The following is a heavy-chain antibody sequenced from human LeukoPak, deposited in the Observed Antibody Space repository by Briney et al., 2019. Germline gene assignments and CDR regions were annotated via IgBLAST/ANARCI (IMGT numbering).Heavy chain of an antibody. Sequence: GGSLRLSCAASGFTFSSYSMNWVRQAPGKGLEWVSAISGSGGSTYYADSVKGRFTISRDNSKNTLYLQMNSLRAEDTAVYYCAKLCSSGWYYFDYWGQGTLVTVSS. CDR1: GFTFSSYS. CDR3: AKLCSSGWYYFDY. CDR2: ISGSGGST. D-gene: IGHD6-19*01. V-gene: IGHV3-23*01. J-gene: IGHJ4*02.